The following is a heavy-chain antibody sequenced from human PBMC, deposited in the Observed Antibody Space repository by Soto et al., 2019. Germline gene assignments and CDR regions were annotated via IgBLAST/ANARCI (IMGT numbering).Heavy chain of an antibody. V-gene: IGHV4-39*01. CDR2: IYYSGST. D-gene: IGHD4-17*01. CDR3: ARNDYGGNVDY. Sequence: SETLSLTCTVSGGSISSSSYYRGWIRQPPGKGLEWIGSIYYSGSTYYNPSLKSRVTISVDTSKNQFSLKLSSVTAADTAVYYCARNDYGGNVDYWGQGTLVTSPQ. CDR1: GGSISSSSYY. J-gene: IGHJ4*02.